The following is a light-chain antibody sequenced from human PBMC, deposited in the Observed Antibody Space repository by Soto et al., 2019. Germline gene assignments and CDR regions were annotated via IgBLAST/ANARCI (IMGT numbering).Light chain of an antibody. J-gene: IGKJ5*01. CDR2: DAS. Sequence: EVVMTQSPATLSVSPGERATLSCRASESVSRNLAWYQQKPGQAPRLLIYDASTRATGIPDRFSGGGSGTEFTLTISSLQSEDFVVYYCQQYNSWPPITFAKGHDWRLN. CDR3: QQYNSWPPIT. CDR1: ESVSRN. V-gene: IGKV3-15*01.